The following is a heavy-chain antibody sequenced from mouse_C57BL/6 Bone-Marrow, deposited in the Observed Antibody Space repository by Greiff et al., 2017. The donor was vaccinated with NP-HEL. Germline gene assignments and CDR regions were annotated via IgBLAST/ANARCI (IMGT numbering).Heavy chain of an antibody. J-gene: IGHJ2*01. CDR1: GYTFTSYG. CDR3: ARPYYYYGSSYLYYFDY. CDR2: IYPRSGNT. Sequence: QVQLQQSGAELARPGASVKLSCKASGYTFTSYGLSWVKQRTGQGLEWIGEIYPRSGNTYYNEKFKGKATLTADKSSSTAYMELRSLTSEDSAVYFCARPYYYYGSSYLYYFDYWGQGTTLTVSS. D-gene: IGHD1-1*01. V-gene: IGHV1-81*01.